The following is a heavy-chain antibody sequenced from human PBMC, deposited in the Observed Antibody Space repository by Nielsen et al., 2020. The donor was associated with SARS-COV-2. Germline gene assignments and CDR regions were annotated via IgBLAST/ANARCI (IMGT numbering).Heavy chain of an antibody. CDR2: INTNTGNP. J-gene: IGHJ4*02. V-gene: IGHV7-4-1*02. CDR3: ATEEDYGSGMYYFDY. D-gene: IGHD3-10*01. Sequence: WVRQAPGQGLEWMGWINTNTGNPTYAQGFTGRFVFSLDTSVSTAYLQISSLKAEDTAVYYCATEEDYGSGMYYFDYWGQGTLVTVSS.